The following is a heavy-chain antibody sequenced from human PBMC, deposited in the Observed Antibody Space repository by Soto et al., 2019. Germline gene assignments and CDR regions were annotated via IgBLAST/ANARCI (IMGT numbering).Heavy chain of an antibody. CDR3: ARDGIVVVVAATSYYMDV. V-gene: IGHV4-31*03. CDR2: IYYSGST. Sequence: PSETLSLTCTVSGGSISSGGYYWSWIRQHPGKGLEWIGYIYYSGSTNYNPSPKSRVTISVDTSKNQFSLKLSSVTAADTAVYYCARDGIVVVVAATSYYMDVWGKGTTVTVSS. J-gene: IGHJ6*03. CDR1: GGSISSGGYY. D-gene: IGHD2-15*01.